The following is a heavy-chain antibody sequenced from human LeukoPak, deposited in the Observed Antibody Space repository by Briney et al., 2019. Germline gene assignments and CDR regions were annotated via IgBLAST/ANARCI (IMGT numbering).Heavy chain of an antibody. V-gene: IGHV3-23*01. CDR2: VSGSGVST. Sequence: GGSLRLSCAASGFTFSSYTFSTYAMSWVRQAPGKGLEWVSAVSGSGVSTYYADSVKGRFTISRDNSKNTLYLQMNGMRAEDTAVYYCAKGVEDSGIYYYYYMDVWGKGTTVTVSS. CDR1: GFTFSSYTFSTYA. CDR3: AKGVEDSGIYYYYYMDV. D-gene: IGHD2-15*01. J-gene: IGHJ6*03.